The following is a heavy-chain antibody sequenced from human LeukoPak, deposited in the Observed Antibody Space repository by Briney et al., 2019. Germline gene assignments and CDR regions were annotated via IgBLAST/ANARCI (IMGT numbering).Heavy chain of an antibody. Sequence: ASETLSLTCTVSGGSISSYYWSWIRQPPGEGLEWIGYIFYSGSTNYNPSLKSRVTMSVDTPKNQFSLKLSSVTAADTAVYCCARGGSSSSLGRLDYWGQGALVTVSS. CDR1: GGSISSYY. D-gene: IGHD6-6*01. CDR3: ARGGSSSSLGRLDY. V-gene: IGHV4-59*01. J-gene: IGHJ4*02. CDR2: IFYSGST.